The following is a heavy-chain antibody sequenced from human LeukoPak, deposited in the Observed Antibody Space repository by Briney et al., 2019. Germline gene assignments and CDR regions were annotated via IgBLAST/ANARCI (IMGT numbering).Heavy chain of an antibody. D-gene: IGHD2-21*02. CDR1: GYTFTSYD. CDR2: ISANNGNT. CDR3: ARDWAYYGGNFRGQIDY. J-gene: IGHJ4*02. Sequence: GASVKVSCKASGYTFTSYDISWVRQAPGQGLEWMGWISANNGNTNYAQKLQGRVTMTTDTSTSTAYMELRSLRSDDMAVYYCARDWAYYGGNFRGQIDYWGQGTLVTFSS. V-gene: IGHV1-18*03.